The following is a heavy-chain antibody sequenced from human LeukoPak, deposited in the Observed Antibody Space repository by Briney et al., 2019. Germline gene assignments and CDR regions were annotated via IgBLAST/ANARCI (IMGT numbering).Heavy chain of an antibody. CDR2: MNPNSGNT. V-gene: IGHV1-18*01. J-gene: IGHJ4*02. CDR1: GYTFTSYD. D-gene: IGHD6-13*01. Sequence: GASVKVSCKASGYTFTSYDINWVRQATGQGLEWMGWMNPNSGNTNYAQKLQGRVTMTTDTSTSTAYMELRSLRSDDTAVYYCARDRYSSSWYPYYFDYWGQGTLVTVSS. CDR3: ARDRYSSSWYPYYFDY.